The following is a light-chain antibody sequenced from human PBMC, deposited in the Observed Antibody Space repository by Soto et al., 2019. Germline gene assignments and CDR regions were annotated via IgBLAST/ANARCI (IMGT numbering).Light chain of an antibody. J-gene: IGKJ1*01. V-gene: IGKV3-20*01. CDR1: QSVTTQ. CDR2: GAS. CDR3: QQYGGSTRT. Sequence: IVLTQSPGTLSLSPGERATLSCRASQSVTTQLAWYQQKPGQAPRLIIHGASSRATGVPDRITGSGSGTDFTLSNSRLEPEDFAVYYCQQYGGSTRTFGQGTKVDIK.